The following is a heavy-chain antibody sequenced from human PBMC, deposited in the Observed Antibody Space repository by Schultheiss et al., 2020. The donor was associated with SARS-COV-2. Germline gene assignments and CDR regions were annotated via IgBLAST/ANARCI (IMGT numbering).Heavy chain of an antibody. J-gene: IGHJ4*02. Sequence: ASVKVSCKASGYTFTSYDINWVRQATGQGLEWMGWMNPNSGNTGYAQKFQGRVTMTTDTSTSTAYMELRSLRSDDTAVYYCARAAYSSRTVPFDYWGQGTLVTVSS. CDR3: ARAAYSSRTVPFDY. CDR2: MNPNSGNT. V-gene: IGHV1-8*01. CDR1: GYTFTSYD. D-gene: IGHD6-13*01.